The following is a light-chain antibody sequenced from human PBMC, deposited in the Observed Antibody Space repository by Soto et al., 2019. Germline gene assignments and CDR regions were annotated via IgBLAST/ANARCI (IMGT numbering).Light chain of an antibody. J-gene: IGLJ3*02. Sequence: QLVLTQPPSASGTTGQRVTLSCAGSTSNIGSNYVYWYQQLPGTAPKLLIYRNNQRPSVVPDRFSGSKSGTSASLAISGLRSEDEADYYCAAWDDSLSGWVFGGGTKLTVL. CDR1: TSNIGSNY. CDR3: AAWDDSLSGWV. CDR2: RNN. V-gene: IGLV1-47*01.